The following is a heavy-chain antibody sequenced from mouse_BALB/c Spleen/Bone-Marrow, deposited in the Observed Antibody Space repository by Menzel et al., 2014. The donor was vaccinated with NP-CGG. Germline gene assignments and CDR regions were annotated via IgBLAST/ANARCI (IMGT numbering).Heavy chain of an antibody. D-gene: IGHD3-2*01. V-gene: IGHV1-9*01. CDR3: ARDSSDYLAWFAY. J-gene: IGHJ3*01. CDR2: ILPGSDST. CDR1: GYTFSSYW. Sequence: QVQLQQSGAELMKPGASVKISCKATGYTFSSYWIEWVKRRPGHGLEWIGEILPGSDSTNYNENLKGKATFTADTSSNTAYMQLNSLTSEDSAVYFCARDSSDYLAWFAYWGQGTLVTVSA.